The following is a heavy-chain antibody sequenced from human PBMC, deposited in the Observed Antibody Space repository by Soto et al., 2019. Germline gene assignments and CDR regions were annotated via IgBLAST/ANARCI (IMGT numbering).Heavy chain of an antibody. J-gene: IGHJ4*02. CDR3: ATSFRYFDN. V-gene: IGHV3-23*01. CDR2: ISGTASRT. Sequence: GGSLRLSCAGSGFTPTTSPLSWVRQPPGKGLEWVTTISGTASRTYYVDSVKGRFFISRDNSKNTVTLQMNNLTVDDTAVYYCATSFRYFDNWGQGTRVTVSS. CDR1: GFTPTTSP. D-gene: IGHD3-9*01.